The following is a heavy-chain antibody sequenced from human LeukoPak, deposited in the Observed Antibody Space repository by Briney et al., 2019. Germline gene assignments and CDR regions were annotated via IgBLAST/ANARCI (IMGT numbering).Heavy chain of an antibody. CDR2: INHSGST. CDR3: ARITYYDILTGYFYYYGMDV. CDR1: EFTFSSYV. V-gene: IGHV4-34*01. D-gene: IGHD3-9*01. J-gene: IGHJ6*02. Sequence: GSLRLSCAASEFTFSSYVMAWVRQAPGKGLEWIGEINHSGSTNYNPSLKSRVTISVDTSKNQFSLKLSSVTAADTAVYYCARITYYDILTGYFYYYGMDVWGQGTTVTVSS.